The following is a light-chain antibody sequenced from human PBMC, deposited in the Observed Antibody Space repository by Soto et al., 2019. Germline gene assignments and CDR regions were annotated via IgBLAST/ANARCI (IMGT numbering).Light chain of an antibody. CDR1: SSDIGAYNY. J-gene: IGLJ3*02. V-gene: IGLV2-8*01. Sequence: QSVLTQPPSASGSPGQSVTISCTGTSSDIGAYNYVSWFQQNPGEAPKLIISEVNKRPSGVTDRFSGSKSGNTASLTVSGLQAEDEADYYCTSYGGRDNLMFGGGTKLTVL. CDR2: EVN. CDR3: TSYGGRDNLM.